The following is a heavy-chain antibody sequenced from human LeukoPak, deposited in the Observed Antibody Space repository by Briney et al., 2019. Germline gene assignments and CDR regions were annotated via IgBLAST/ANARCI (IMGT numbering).Heavy chain of an antibody. CDR3: ARAPLDCSGGSCYYWYFDL. Sequence: TSETLSLTCTVSGGSISSGDYYWSWIRQPPGKGLEWIGYIYYSGSTYYNLSLKSRVTISVDTSKNQFSLKLSSVTAADAAIYYCARAPLDCSGGSCYYWYFDLWGRGTLVTVSS. J-gene: IGHJ2*01. CDR2: IYYSGST. V-gene: IGHV4-30-4*08. D-gene: IGHD2-15*01. CDR1: GGSISSGDYY.